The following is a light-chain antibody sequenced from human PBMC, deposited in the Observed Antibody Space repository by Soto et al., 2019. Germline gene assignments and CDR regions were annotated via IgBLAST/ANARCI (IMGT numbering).Light chain of an antibody. CDR1: QSVSSSY. Sequence: EIVLTQSPDTLSLSPGESATLSCRASQSVSSSYLAWYQQKPGQAPRLLIYGASSRATGIPDRFSGSGSGTDFTLTISRLEPEDFAMFYCQQYDDEITFGQGTRLEIE. V-gene: IGKV3-20*01. J-gene: IGKJ5*01. CDR3: QQYDDEIT. CDR2: GAS.